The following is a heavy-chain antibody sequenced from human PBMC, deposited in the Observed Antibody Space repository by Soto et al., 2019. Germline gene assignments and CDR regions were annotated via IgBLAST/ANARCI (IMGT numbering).Heavy chain of an antibody. CDR3: TSTKYYSSAYYYWYLCL. CDR2: IIPIFGTA. D-gene: IGHD3-22*01. CDR1: EDTFRNYA. J-gene: IGHJ2*01. V-gene: IGHV1-69*06. Sequence: QVELVQSGAEVKKPGSSVKVSCQASEDTFRNYAISWVRQAPGQGLEWMGGIIPIFGTANYAQKFQGRVTITADTSAYTVYLERSSLRSEATAVYYCTSTKYYSSAYYYWYLCLWGRGTLVTVSS.